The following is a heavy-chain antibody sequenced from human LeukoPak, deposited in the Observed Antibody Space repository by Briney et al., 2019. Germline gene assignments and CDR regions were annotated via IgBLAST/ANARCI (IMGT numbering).Heavy chain of an antibody. CDR1: GGSFSGYY. CDR2: INHSGST. V-gene: IGHV4-34*01. D-gene: IGHD3-3*01. CDR3: AGHEWPQYFQH. J-gene: IGHJ1*01. Sequence: SETLSLTCAVYGGSFSGYYWSWIRQPPGKGLEWIGEINHSGSTNYNPSLKSRVTISVDTSKNQFSLKLSSVTAADTAVYYCAGHEWPQYFQHWGQGTLVTVSS.